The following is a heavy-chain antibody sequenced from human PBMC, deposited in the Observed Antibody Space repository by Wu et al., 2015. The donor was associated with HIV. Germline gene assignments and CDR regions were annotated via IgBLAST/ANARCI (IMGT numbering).Heavy chain of an antibody. CDR3: TIRAAAGTGNWFDP. V-gene: IGHV1-69*12. CDR2: IIPLFETA. Sequence: QVQLVQSGAEVKKPGSSVKVSCKASGGTFSSFALSWVRQAPGQGLEWMGGIIPLFETAISAHNFHDRVTITADESTSTGYMELRSLTYEDTAMYYCTIRAAAGTGNWFDPWGQGTLVTVSS. D-gene: IGHD6-13*01. CDR1: GGTFSSFA. J-gene: IGHJ5*02.